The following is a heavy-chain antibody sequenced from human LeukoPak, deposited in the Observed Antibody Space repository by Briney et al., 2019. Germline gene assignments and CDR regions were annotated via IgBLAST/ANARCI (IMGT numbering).Heavy chain of an antibody. D-gene: IGHD6-13*01. V-gene: IGHV1-18*01. CDR2: ITPYNGNT. CDR3: ARDTGYINYDYYYSMDV. J-gene: IGHJ6*03. CDR1: GYTFTSYG. Sequence: ASVKVSCKASGYTFTSYGISWVRQAPGQGLEWIGWITPYNGNTNYAQKFQGRVTLTTDTSTSTAYMELRSLRSDDTAVYYCARDTGYINYDYYYSMDVWGKGTTVTVSS.